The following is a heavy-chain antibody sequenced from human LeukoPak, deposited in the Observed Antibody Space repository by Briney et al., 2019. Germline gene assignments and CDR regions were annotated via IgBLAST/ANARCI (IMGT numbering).Heavy chain of an antibody. CDR1: GYNFISYW. CDR3: AILGTTGTTAPDY. CDR2: IHPSDSYT. D-gene: IGHD1-1*01. Sequence: GESLQISCKGSGYNFISYWISRVRQMPGKGLEWMGRIHPSDSYTNYSPSFQGHVTISTDKSISTAYLQWSSLKASDTAMYYCAILGTTGTTAPDYWGQGTLVTVSS. J-gene: IGHJ4*02. V-gene: IGHV5-10-1*01.